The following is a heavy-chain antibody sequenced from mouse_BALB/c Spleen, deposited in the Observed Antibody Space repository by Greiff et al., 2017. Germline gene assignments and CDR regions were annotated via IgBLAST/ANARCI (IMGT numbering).Heavy chain of an antibody. CDR3: TGGYDGAY. Sequence: VQLQQSGAELARPGASVKLSCKASGYTFTSYWMQWVKQRPGQGLEWIGAIYPGNSDTSYNQKFKGKAKLTAVTSTSTAYMELSSLTNEDSAVYYCTGGYDGAYWGQGTLVTVSA. V-gene: IGHV1-5*01. J-gene: IGHJ3*01. D-gene: IGHD2-2*01. CDR2: IYPGNSDT. CDR1: GYTFTSYW.